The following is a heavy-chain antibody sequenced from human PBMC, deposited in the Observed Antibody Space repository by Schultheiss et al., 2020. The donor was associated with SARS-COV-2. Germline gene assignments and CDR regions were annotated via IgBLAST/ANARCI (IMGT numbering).Heavy chain of an antibody. Sequence: SQTLSLTCAVSGGSISSGGYSWSWIRQPPGKGLEWIGYIYYSGSTNYNPSLKSRVTISVDTSKNQFSLKLSSVTAADTAVYYCAREIDAIDSSGHWFDPWGQGTLVTVSS. CDR3: AREIDAIDSSGHWFDP. CDR2: IYYSGST. D-gene: IGHD3-22*01. J-gene: IGHJ5*02. CDR1: GGSISSGGYS. V-gene: IGHV4-30-4*07.